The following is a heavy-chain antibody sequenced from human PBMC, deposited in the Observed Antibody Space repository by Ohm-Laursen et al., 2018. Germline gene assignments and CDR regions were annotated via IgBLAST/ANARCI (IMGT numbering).Heavy chain of an antibody. CDR3: ARYYYDSSGYFVYFDY. V-gene: IGHV4-34*01. CDR1: GGSFSGYY. CDR2: INHSGST. Sequence: SETLSLTCAVYGGSFSGYYWSWIRQPPGKGLEWIGEINHSGSTNYSPSLKSRVTISVDTSKNQFSLKLSSVTAADTAVYYCARYYYDSSGYFVYFDYWGQGTLVTVSS. J-gene: IGHJ4*02. D-gene: IGHD3-22*01.